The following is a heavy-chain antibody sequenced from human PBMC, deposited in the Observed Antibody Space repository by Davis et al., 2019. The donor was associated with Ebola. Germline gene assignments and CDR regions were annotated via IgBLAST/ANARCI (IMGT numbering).Heavy chain of an antibody. CDR3: AREGYYYDSSGYYPIFDY. D-gene: IGHD3-22*01. Sequence: GESLKISCTASGFTFSSYSMNWVRQAPGKGLEWVLSISSSSSYIYYADSVKGRFTISRDNAKNSLYLQMNSLRAEDTAVYYCAREGYYYDSSGYYPIFDYWGQGTLVTVSS. V-gene: IGHV3-21*01. CDR1: GFTFSSYS. J-gene: IGHJ4*02. CDR2: ISSSSSYI.